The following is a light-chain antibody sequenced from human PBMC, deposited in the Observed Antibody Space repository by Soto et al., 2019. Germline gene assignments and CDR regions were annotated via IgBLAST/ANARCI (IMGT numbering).Light chain of an antibody. J-gene: IGLJ2*01. CDR1: KLGDKY. V-gene: IGLV3-1*01. Sequence: SYELTQPSSVSVSPGQTANITCSGDKLGDKYACWYQQRPGQSPVLVIYQHSKRPSGIPERFSGSNSGNTATLTISGTQAMDEADYYCQAWDSSTANVVFGGGTKVTVL. CDR2: QHS. CDR3: QAWDSSTANVV.